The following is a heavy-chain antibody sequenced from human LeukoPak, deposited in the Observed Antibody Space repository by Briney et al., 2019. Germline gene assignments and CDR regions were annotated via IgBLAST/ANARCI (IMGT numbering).Heavy chain of an antibody. Sequence: PGGSLRLSCAASGLTFIDYYMSWIRQAPGKGLEWVSYISSSGSTIYYADSMKGRFTISRDNAKNSLYLQMNSLRAEDTAVYYCATESYYYDSSGYYVYYFDYWGQVTLVTVSS. CDR3: ATESYYYDSSGYYVYYFDY. D-gene: IGHD3-22*01. CDR1: GLTFIDYY. V-gene: IGHV3-11*01. CDR2: ISSSGSTI. J-gene: IGHJ4*02.